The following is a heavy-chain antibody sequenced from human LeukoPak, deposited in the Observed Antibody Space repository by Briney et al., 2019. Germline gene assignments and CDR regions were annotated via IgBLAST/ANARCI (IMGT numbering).Heavy chain of an antibody. Sequence: RPSETLSLTCAVSGGSISSGGYSWSWIRQPPGKGLEWIGYIYHSGSTHYNPSLKSRVTISVDRSKNQFSLKLSSVTAADTAVYYCARGDVTARPFDYWGQGTLVTVSS. V-gene: IGHV4-30-2*01. CDR3: ARGDVTARPFDY. CDR2: IYHSGST. J-gene: IGHJ4*02. CDR1: GGSISSGGYS. D-gene: IGHD6-6*01.